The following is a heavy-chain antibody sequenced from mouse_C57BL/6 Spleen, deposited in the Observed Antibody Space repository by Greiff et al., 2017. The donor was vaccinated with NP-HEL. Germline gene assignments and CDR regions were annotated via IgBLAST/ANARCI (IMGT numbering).Heavy chain of an antibody. Sequence: QVQLQQPGAELVKPGASVKLSCKASGYTFTSYWMHWVKQRPGQGLEWIGMIHPNSGSTNYNEKFKSKATLTVDKSSSTAYMQLSSLTSEDSAVYYCSSQLGRGNAIDYWGQGTSVTVSS. V-gene: IGHV1-64*01. CDR1: GYTFTSYW. CDR3: SSQLGRGNAIDY. J-gene: IGHJ4*01. D-gene: IGHD4-1*02. CDR2: IHPNSGST.